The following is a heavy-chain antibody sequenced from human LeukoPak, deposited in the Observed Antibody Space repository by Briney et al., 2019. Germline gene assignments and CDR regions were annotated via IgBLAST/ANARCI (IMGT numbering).Heavy chain of an antibody. Sequence: GGSLRLSCAASGFTFSSYAMSWVRQAPGKGLEWVSAISASGGSTYYADSMKGRFTISRDNSKNTLYLQMNSLRAEDTAVYYCAKGLGIGLDALTGSGISFDYWGQGTLVTVSS. CDR2: ISASGGST. J-gene: IGHJ4*02. CDR1: GFTFSSYA. CDR3: AKGLGIGLDALTGSGISFDY. D-gene: IGHD3-9*01. V-gene: IGHV3-23*01.